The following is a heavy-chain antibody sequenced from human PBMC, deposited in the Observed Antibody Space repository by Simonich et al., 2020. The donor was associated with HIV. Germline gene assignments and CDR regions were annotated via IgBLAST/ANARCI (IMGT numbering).Heavy chain of an antibody. D-gene: IGHD6-19*01. Sequence: QLQLQESGPGLVKPSETLSLRCTVSGGSISSDYWSWVRQPPGKGLELIGYISYSGNNNSTPSLKSRVTITVDTSKNQVSLKLSSVTAADTAIYYCARGRPPGFSNGWYHFDFWGQGTLVTVSP. CDR2: ISYSGNN. V-gene: IGHV4-59*12. CDR1: GGSISSDY. J-gene: IGHJ4*02. CDR3: ARGRPPGFSNGWYHFDF.